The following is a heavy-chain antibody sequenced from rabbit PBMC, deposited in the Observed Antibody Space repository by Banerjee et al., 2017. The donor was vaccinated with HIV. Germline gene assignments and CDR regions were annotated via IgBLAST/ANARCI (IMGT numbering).Heavy chain of an antibody. V-gene: IGHV1S40*01. CDR2: IYAGSSGST. CDR1: GFSFSSSYY. D-gene: IGHD1-1*01. CDR3: ARGAYASASGDSYFNL. Sequence: QSLEESGGGLVQPEGSLTLTCTASGFSFSSSYYMCWVRQAPGKGLEWIACIYAGSSGSTYYASWAKGRFTISKTSSTTVTLQMTSLTAADTATYFCARGAYASASGDSYFNLWGQGTLVTVS. J-gene: IGHJ4*01.